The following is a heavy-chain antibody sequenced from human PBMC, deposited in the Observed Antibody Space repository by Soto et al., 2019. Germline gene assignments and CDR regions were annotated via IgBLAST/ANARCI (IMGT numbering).Heavy chain of an antibody. CDR3: ARDRGDSGSYYNDY. V-gene: IGHV4-30-4*01. Sequence: QVQLQESGPGLVKPSQTLSLTCTVSGGSISSGDYYWSWIRQPPGKGLEWIGYIYYSGSTYYNPSLRSRVTIAVDTSKNQFSLKLSSVTAADTAVYYCARDRGDSGSYYNDYWGQGTLVTVSS. J-gene: IGHJ4*02. CDR1: GGSISSGDYY. CDR2: IYYSGST. D-gene: IGHD1-26*01.